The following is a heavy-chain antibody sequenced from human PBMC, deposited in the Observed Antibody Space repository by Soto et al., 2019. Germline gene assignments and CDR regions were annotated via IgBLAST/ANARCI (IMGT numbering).Heavy chain of an antibody. D-gene: IGHD5-12*01. CDR1: GWSINTYY. Sequence: QVQLQESGPGLVKPSETLSLTCTVSGWSINTYYWSWIRQPPGKGLEWIGYIYYRANPNYNPSLKSRVTISQDTSKNQFSLNLSSVTAADTAVYYCARHYGDGYDYVDYWGQGTLVTVSS. CDR2: IYYRANP. CDR3: ARHYGDGYDYVDY. V-gene: IGHV4-59*08. J-gene: IGHJ4*02.